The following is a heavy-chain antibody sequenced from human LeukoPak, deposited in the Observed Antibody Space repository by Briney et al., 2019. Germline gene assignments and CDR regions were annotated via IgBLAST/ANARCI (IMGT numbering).Heavy chain of an antibody. J-gene: IGHJ6*03. Sequence: GGSLRLSCAASGFTFSSYSMNWVRQAPGKGLEWVSSISSSSYIYYADSVKGRFTISRDNAKNSLYLQMNSLRAEDTAVYYCARGGYGYYYYYMDVWSKGTTVTVSS. V-gene: IGHV3-21*01. CDR1: GFTFSSYS. D-gene: IGHD5-18*01. CDR2: ISSSSYI. CDR3: ARGGYGYYYYYMDV.